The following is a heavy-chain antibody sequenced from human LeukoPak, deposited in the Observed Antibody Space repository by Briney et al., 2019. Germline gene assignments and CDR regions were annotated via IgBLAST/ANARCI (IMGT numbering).Heavy chain of an antibody. Sequence: GGSLRLSCAASGFTFDDYAMHWVRQAPGKGLEWVSGISWNSGSICYADSVKGRFTISRDNAKNSLYLRAEDTALYYCAKGYSSSWYPNWFDPWGQGTLVTVSS. CDR3: AKGYSSSWYPNWFDP. D-gene: IGHD6-13*01. J-gene: IGHJ5*02. CDR1: GFTFDDYA. V-gene: IGHV3-9*01. CDR2: ISWNSGSI.